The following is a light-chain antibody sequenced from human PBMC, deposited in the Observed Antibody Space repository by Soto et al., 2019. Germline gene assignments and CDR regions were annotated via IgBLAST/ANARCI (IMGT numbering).Light chain of an antibody. V-gene: IGLV2-23*02. CDR3: CSYAGSSTHV. Sequence: QSALTQPASMSGSPGQSITLSCTGTSSDVGSSNLVSWYQQHPGKAPKLLIYEVSKRPSGVSNRFSGSKSGNTASLTISGLQAEDEADYYCCSYAGSSTHVFGTGTKLTVL. CDR2: EVS. J-gene: IGLJ1*01. CDR1: SSDVGSSNL.